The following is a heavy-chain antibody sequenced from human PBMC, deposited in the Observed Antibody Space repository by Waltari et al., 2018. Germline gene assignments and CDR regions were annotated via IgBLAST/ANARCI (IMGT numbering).Heavy chain of an antibody. J-gene: IGHJ4*02. CDR3: ARDALAVAQEDY. CDR2: ISSSSSYI. V-gene: IGHV3-21*01. Sequence: EVQLVESGGGLVKPGGSLRLSCAASGFTFSSYSMHWVRQAPGKGLEWVSSISSSSSYIYYADSVKGRFTISRDNAKNSLYLQMNSLRAEDTAVYYCARDALAVAQEDYWGQGTLVTVSS. D-gene: IGHD6-19*01. CDR1: GFTFSSYS.